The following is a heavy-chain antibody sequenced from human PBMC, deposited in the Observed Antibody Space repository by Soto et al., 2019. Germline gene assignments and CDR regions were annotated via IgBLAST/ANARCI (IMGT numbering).Heavy chain of an antibody. CDR2: IYWDDDE. CDR3: VHSRMDV. J-gene: IGHJ6*02. Sequence: SGPTLVNPTQTLTLTCAFSGFSLTTSGVGVGWIRQPPGKALEWLALIYWDDDERYSPSLKTRLTITKDTSTNQVVLTMTKMDPVDTATYYCVHSRMDVWGQGTTVTSP. CDR1: GFSLTTSGVG. V-gene: IGHV2-5*02.